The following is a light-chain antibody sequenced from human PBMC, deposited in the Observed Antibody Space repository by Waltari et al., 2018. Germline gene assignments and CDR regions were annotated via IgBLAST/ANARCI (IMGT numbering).Light chain of an antibody. CDR3: SSYTSSSTVV. Sequence: QSALTQPASVSGSPGQSITISCPGTSSDVGGYNYVSWYQQHPGKAPKLMIYDVSNRLSGVSNRFTGSKSGNTASLTISGLQAEDEADYYCSSYTSSSTVVFGGGTKLTVL. V-gene: IGLV2-14*01. J-gene: IGLJ2*01. CDR2: DVS. CDR1: SSDVGGYNY.